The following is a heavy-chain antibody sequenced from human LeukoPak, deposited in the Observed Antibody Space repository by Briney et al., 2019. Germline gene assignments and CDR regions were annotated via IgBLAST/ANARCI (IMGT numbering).Heavy chain of an antibody. J-gene: IGHJ4*02. Sequence: PSETLSLTCTVSGGSISSSSYYWGWLRHPPGKGLEWIGSIYYSGSTYYNPSPKRRLTISVDTSKNQFSLKLSSVTAADTAVYYCARQNYAAYDYWGQRTLVTVS. V-gene: IGHV4-39*01. D-gene: IGHD1-7*01. CDR3: ARQNYAAYDY. CDR2: IYYSGST. CDR1: GGSISSSSYY.